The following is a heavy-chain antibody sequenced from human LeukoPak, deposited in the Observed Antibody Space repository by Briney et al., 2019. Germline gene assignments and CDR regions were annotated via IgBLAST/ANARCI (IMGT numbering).Heavy chain of an antibody. J-gene: IGHJ5*02. D-gene: IGHD3-10*01. Sequence: SETLSLTCSVSGGSIDNRYWTWIRRPPGKGLEWIGHIYYSGSTTYNPSLKSRVTISVDTSKNQFSLKLSSVTPADTAAYYCARDLGYFGSGSYLGWFDPWGQGTLVTVSS. V-gene: IGHV4-59*11. CDR3: ARDLGYFGSGSYLGWFDP. CDR2: IYYSGST. CDR1: GGSIDNRY.